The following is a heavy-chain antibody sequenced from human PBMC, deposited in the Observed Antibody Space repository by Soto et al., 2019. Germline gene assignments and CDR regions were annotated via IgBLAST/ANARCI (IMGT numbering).Heavy chain of an antibody. CDR3: ARGPGSSWPAKTIKQFDY. D-gene: IGHD6-13*01. CDR1: GYTFTSYA. CDR2: INAGSGNT. V-gene: IGHV1-3*01. Sequence: GASVKVSCKASGYTFTSYAMHWVRQAPGQRLGWMGWINAGSGNTKYSQKFQGRVTITRDTSASTAYMELSSLRSEDTAVYYCARGPGSSWPAKTIKQFDYWGQGTLVTVSS. J-gene: IGHJ4*02.